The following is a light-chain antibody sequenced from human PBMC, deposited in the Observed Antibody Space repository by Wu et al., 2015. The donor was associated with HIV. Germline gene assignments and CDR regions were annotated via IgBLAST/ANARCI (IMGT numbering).Light chain of an antibody. V-gene: IGKV3D-20*02. Sequence: EIVLTQSPGTLSLSPGERATLSCRASQSVSSSYLAWYQQKPGQAPRLLIYGASSRATGIPDRFSGSGSGTDFTLTISRLEPEDFAVYYCQQHANWPLTFGQGTRLEIK. J-gene: IGKJ5*01. CDR2: GAS. CDR3: QQHANWPLT. CDR1: QSVSSSY.